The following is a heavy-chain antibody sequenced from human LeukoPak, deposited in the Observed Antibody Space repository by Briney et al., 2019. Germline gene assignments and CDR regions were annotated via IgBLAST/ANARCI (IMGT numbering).Heavy chain of an antibody. CDR1: GFTFSSYG. J-gene: IGHJ4*02. CDR3: ARGGLQWLATSGY. D-gene: IGHD6-19*01. V-gene: IGHV3-33*01. CDR2: IWYDGSNK. Sequence: PGGSLRLSCAASGFTFSSYGMHWVRQAPGKGLEWVAVIWYDGSNKYYADSVKGRFTISRDNSKNTLYLQMNSLRAEDTAVYYCARGGLQWLATSGYRGQGTLVTVSS.